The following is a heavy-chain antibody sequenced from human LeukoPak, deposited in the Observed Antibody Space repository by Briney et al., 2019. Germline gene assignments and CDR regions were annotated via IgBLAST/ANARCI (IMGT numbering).Heavy chain of an antibody. V-gene: IGHV4-38-2*01. CDR2: IYHSGST. Sequence: PSETLSLTCAVSGYPISSGYYWGWIRQPPGKGLEWIGSIYHSGSTYYNPSLKSRVTISVDTSKNQFSLKLSSVTAADTAVYYCASLGADSSGWAIDYWGQGTLVTVSS. J-gene: IGHJ4*02. CDR1: GYPISSGYY. CDR3: ASLGADSSGWAIDY. D-gene: IGHD6-19*01.